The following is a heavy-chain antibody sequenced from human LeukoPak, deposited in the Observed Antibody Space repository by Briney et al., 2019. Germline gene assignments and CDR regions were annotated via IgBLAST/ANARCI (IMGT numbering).Heavy chain of an antibody. CDR2: IYFSGTT. D-gene: IGHD4-17*01. CDR1: GGSISNYY. CDR3: AREDPQTTVPEGLDV. J-gene: IGHJ6*02. V-gene: IGHV4-59*01. Sequence: SETLSLTCTVSGGSISNYYWSWLRQPPGKGLEWIGYIYFSGTTNINPSLRSRVTISVDMSKNQFSLKLSSVTAADTAVYYCAREDPQTTVPEGLDVWGQGTTVTVSS.